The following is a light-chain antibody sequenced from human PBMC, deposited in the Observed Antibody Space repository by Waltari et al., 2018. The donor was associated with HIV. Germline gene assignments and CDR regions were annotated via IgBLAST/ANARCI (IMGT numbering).Light chain of an antibody. Sequence: DIVMAQSPDSLGVSLGERATINCKSSQSVLYSSNNKNYLAWYQQKPGQPPKLLIYWASTRASGVPDRFSGSGSGTDFTLTISSLQAEDVAVYYCQQYYSTPPTFGPGTKVDIK. J-gene: IGKJ3*01. CDR2: WAS. V-gene: IGKV4-1*01. CDR3: QQYYSTPPT. CDR1: QSVLYSSNNKNY.